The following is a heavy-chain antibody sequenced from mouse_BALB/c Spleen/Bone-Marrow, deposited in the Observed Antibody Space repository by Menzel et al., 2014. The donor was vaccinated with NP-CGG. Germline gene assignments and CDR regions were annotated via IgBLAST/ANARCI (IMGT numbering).Heavy chain of an antibody. V-gene: IGHV1-69*02. CDR3: TRTWGYGYDWFAY. CDR1: GYTFTSYW. Sequence: VQLQQSGAELVRPGASVKLSCKASGYTFTSYWINWVKQRPGQGLEWIGNIYPSDSYTNYNQKFKDKATLTVDKSSSTAYMQLSSPTSEDSAVYYCTRTWGYGYDWFAYWGQGTLVTVSA. J-gene: IGHJ3*01. CDR2: IYPSDSYT. D-gene: IGHD2-2*01.